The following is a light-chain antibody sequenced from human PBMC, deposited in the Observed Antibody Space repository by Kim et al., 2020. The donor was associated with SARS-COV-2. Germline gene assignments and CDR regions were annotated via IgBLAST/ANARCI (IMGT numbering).Light chain of an antibody. CDR2: KAS. CDR1: QRISSW. V-gene: IGKV1-5*03. Sequence: SASVGDRVTITCRASQRISSWLAWYQQKPGKAPKLLIYKASSLESVVPSRFSGSGSGTEFTLTISSLQPDDFATYSCQQYNSYSYSFGQGTKLEI. CDR3: QQYNSYSYS. J-gene: IGKJ2*03.